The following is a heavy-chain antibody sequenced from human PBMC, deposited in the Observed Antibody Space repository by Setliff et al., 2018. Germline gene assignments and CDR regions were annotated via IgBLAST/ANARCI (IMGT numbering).Heavy chain of an antibody. CDR3: ARDSGYVRLLSASDI. CDR1: GYTFTGYY. Sequence: ASVKVSCKASGYTFTGYYMNWVRQAPGQGLEWMGWINPNSGGTNYAQKFQGRVTMTRDTSISTAYMELSRLRSDDTAVYYCARDSGYVRLLSASDIWGQGTMVTVSS. D-gene: IGHD5-12*01. J-gene: IGHJ3*02. CDR2: INPNSGGT. V-gene: IGHV1-2*02.